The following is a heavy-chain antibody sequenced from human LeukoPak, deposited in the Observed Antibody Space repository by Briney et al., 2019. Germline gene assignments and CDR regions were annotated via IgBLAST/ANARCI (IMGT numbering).Heavy chain of an antibody. V-gene: IGHV1-2*06. CDR3: ARGRYGSGPADY. CDR1: GYTFTGYY. Sequence: ASVKVSCKASGYTFTGYYMHWLRQAPRQGLEWMGRINPNSGGTNYAQKFQGRVTMTRDTSISTAYMELSRLRSDDTAVYHCARGRYGSGPADYWGQGTLVTVSS. D-gene: IGHD3-10*01. CDR2: INPNSGGT. J-gene: IGHJ4*02.